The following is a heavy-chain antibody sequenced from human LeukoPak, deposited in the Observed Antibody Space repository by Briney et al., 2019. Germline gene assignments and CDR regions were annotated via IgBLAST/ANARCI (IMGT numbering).Heavy chain of an antibody. Sequence: QSGGSLRLSCAASGFTFSSYAMSWVRQAPGKGLEWVSAISGSGGSTYYADSVKGRFTISRDNSKNTLYLQMNSLRAEDTAVYYCAKVSSGSYYEPFDYWGQGTLVTVSS. CDR3: AKVSSGSYYEPFDY. CDR2: ISGSGGST. J-gene: IGHJ4*02. V-gene: IGHV3-23*01. CDR1: GFTFSSYA. D-gene: IGHD1-26*01.